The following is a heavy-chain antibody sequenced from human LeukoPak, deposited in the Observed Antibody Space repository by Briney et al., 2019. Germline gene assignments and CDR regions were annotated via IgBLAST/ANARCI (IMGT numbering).Heavy chain of an antibody. Sequence: ASVKVSCKASGYTFTSYNMHWVRQAPGQGLEWMGIIKPSGGSTTYAQKFQGRVTMTRDMSTSTLYMELSSLRSEDSAVYYCARVRDGYNDAYDIWGQGTMVTVSS. CDR2: IKPSGGST. J-gene: IGHJ3*02. V-gene: IGHV1-46*01. CDR1: GYTFTSYN. D-gene: IGHD5-24*01. CDR3: ARVRDGYNDAYDI.